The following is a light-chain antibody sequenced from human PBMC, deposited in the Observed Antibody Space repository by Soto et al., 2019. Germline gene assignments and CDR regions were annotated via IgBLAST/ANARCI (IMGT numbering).Light chain of an antibody. CDR1: QSVDSN. J-gene: IGKJ4*01. V-gene: IGKV3D-15*01. CDR2: GAS. Sequence: EIVMTQSPGTLSLSTGEGATLSCRASQSVDSNLAWFQQKPGQAPRLLFYGASTRPTGIPDRFSGSGSGTEFTLTISSLQSEDFAVYFCQQYGSWPLTFGGGTKVDIK. CDR3: QQYGSWPLT.